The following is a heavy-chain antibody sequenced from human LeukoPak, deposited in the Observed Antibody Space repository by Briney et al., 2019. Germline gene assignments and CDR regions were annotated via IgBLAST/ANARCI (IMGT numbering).Heavy chain of an antibody. CDR2: IYYSGST. V-gene: IGHV4-59*08. CDR1: GGSISSYY. J-gene: IGHJ2*01. CDR3: SRHEHASSWSPPGYFDR. Sequence: SETLSLTCTVSGGSISSYYWSWIRQPPGKGLEWIGYIYYSGSTNYNPSLNSRVTISVDASKNHFSLRLSSVTAADTAIYYCSRHEHASSWSPPGYFDRWGRGTLVTVSS. D-gene: IGHD6-13*01.